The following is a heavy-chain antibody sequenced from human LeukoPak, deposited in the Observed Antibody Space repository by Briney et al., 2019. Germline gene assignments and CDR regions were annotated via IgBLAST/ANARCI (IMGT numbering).Heavy chain of an antibody. V-gene: IGHV4-34*01. CDR3: AREKGSSWYVDY. D-gene: IGHD6-13*01. Sequence: SETLSLTCAVYGGSFSGYYWSWIRQPPGEGLEWIGEINHSGSTNYNPSLKSRVTISVDTSKNQFSLKLSSVTAADTAVYYCAREKGSSWYVDYWGQGTLVTASS. CDR2: INHSGST. J-gene: IGHJ4*02. CDR1: GGSFSGYY.